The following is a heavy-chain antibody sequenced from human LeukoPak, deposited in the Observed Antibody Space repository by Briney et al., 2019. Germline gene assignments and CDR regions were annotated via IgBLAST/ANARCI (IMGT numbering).Heavy chain of an antibody. J-gene: IGHJ4*02. V-gene: IGHV3-48*01. CDR2: ISSSSSTI. CDR1: GFTFSSYS. CDR3: GSSSGWYGLGVIDY. D-gene: IGHD6-19*01. Sequence: GGSLRLSCAASGFTFSSYSMNWVRQAPGKGLEWVSHISSSSSTIYYADSVKGRFTISRDNAKNSLYLQMNSLRAEDTAVYYCGSSSGWYGLGVIDYWGQGTLVTVSS.